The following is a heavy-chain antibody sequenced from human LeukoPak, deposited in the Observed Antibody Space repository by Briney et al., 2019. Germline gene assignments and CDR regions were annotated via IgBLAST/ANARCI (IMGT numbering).Heavy chain of an antibody. V-gene: IGHV3-21*04. Sequence: GGSLRLSCAASGFTFSSYSMNWVRQAPGKGLEWVSSISSSSSYIYYADSVKGRFTISRDNSKNTLYLQMNSLRAEDTAVYYCAKGWGDSGYDFIDYWGQGTLVTVSS. D-gene: IGHD5-12*01. J-gene: IGHJ4*02. CDR3: AKGWGDSGYDFIDY. CDR2: ISSSSSYI. CDR1: GFTFSSYS.